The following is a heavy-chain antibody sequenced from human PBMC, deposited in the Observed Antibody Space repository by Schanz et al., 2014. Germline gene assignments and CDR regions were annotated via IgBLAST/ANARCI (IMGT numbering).Heavy chain of an antibody. CDR3: ARGIITMVRGGDVGAFDI. CDR2: MSYDGSNK. Sequence: QVQLVESGGGVVQPGRSRRLSCEASGFTFSSYAMHWVRQAPGKGLEWVAVMSYDGSNKYYADSVKGRFTISRDTPKNTLYVQMNSLRADDTAVYYCARGIITMVRGGDVGAFDIWGQGTMVTVSS. CDR1: GFTFSSYA. J-gene: IGHJ3*02. V-gene: IGHV3-30-3*01. D-gene: IGHD3-10*01.